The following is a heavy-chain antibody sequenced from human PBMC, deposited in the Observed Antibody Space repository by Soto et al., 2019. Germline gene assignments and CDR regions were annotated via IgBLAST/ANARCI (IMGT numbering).Heavy chain of an antibody. J-gene: IGHJ6*03. CDR1: GGSISSYY. V-gene: IGHV4-59*08. CDR3: ARHPRRIRPPRYYMDV. CDR2: IYYSGST. Sequence: SETLSLTCTVSGGSISSYYWSWIRQPPGKGLEWIGYIYYSGSTNYNPSLKSRVTISVDTSKNQFSLKLSSVTAADTAVYYCARHPRRIRPPRYYMDVWGKGTTVTVSS. D-gene: IGHD2-15*01.